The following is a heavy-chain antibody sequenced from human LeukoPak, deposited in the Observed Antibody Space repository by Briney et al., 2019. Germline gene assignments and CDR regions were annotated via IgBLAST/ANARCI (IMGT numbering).Heavy chain of an antibody. CDR3: ARFKGGTGFDY. CDR1: GGSITTTDFD. Sequence: PSETLSLTCAVSGGSITTTDFDWAWIRQPPGQGFEWIATISSSGKAYYYPSLMSRVPISVDTSKNHFSLDVPSVTAADTGLFYCARFKGGTGFDYWGRGILVIVS. D-gene: IGHD1-26*01. J-gene: IGHJ4*02. V-gene: IGHV4-39*01. CDR2: ISSSGKA.